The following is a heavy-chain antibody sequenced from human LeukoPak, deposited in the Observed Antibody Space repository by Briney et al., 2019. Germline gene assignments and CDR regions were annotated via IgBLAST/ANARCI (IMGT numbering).Heavy chain of an antibody. CDR1: GYTLTELS. J-gene: IGHJ4*02. CDR2: FDPEDGET. D-gene: IGHD1-1*01. CDR3: ATDLDGNFDY. Sequence: VASVKVSCKVSGYTLTELSMHWVRQAPGKGLEWMGGFDPEDGETIYAQKFQGRVTMTGDTSTDTAYMELSSLRSEDTAVYYCATDLDGNFDYWGQGTLVTVSS. V-gene: IGHV1-24*01.